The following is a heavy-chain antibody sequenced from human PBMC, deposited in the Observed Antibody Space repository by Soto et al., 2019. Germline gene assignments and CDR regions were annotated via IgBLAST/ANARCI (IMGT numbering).Heavy chain of an antibody. CDR2: INPNSGGT. J-gene: IGHJ4*02. D-gene: IGHD6-19*01. CDR1: GYTFTGYY. CDR3: ARLYQWLGGLGY. V-gene: IGHV1-2*02. Sequence: GASVKVSCKASGYTFTGYYMHWVRQAPGQGLEWMGWINPNSGGTNYAQKFQGRVTMTRDTSISIAYMELSRLRSDDTAVYYCARLYQWLGGLGYLGQGTLVAVSS.